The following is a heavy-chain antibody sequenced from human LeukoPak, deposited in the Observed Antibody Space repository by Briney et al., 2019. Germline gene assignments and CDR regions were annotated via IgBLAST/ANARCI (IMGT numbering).Heavy chain of an antibody. V-gene: IGHV3-21*01. J-gene: IGHJ6*02. Sequence: GGSLRLSCAASGFTFSSYSMNWVRQAPGKGLKWVSSISSSSKYIYYAESVKGRFIISRDSAKNSLYLQVNSLRAEDTAVYYCARDLDINIEYKGFDYYHFGMDVWGQGTTVTVSS. D-gene: IGHD2/OR15-2a*01. CDR3: ARDLDINIEYKGFDYYHFGMDV. CDR1: GFTFSSYS. CDR2: ISSSSKYI.